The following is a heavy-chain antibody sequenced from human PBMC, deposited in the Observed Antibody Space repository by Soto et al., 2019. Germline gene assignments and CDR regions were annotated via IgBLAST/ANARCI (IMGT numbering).Heavy chain of an antibody. V-gene: IGHV3-13*01. CDR3: ASRGY. J-gene: IGHJ4*02. CDR2: IGNYGDT. Sequence: PGGSLRLSCAASGFTFSGYDMHWVRQPTGKGLEWVSGIGNYGDTFYGGSVRGRFTISRDVAQNSLYLQMTSLRVEDTAVYYCASRGYWGQGTLVTVSS. CDR1: GFTFSGYD.